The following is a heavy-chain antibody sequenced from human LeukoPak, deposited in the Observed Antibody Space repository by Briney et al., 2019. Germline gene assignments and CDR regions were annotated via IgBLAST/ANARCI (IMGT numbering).Heavy chain of an antibody. CDR2: INDSGST. CDR1: GGSISSSNW. V-gene: IGHV4-4*02. J-gene: IGHJ4*02. CDR3: ARHRGTYYDILTGYYIGNLFDY. D-gene: IGHD3-9*01. Sequence: SGTLSLTCAVSGGSISSSNWWSWVRQPPGKGLEWIGEINDSGSTYYNPSLKSRVTISVDTSKNQFSLKLSSVTAADTAVYYCARHRGTYYDILTGYYIGNLFDYWGQGTLVTVSS.